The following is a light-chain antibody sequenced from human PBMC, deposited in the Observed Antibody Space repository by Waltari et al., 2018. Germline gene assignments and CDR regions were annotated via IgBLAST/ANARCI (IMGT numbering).Light chain of an antibody. CDR3: QQRSSWTPHT. V-gene: IGKV3-11*01. J-gene: IGKJ2*01. CDR2: DAS. CDR1: QSVGTY. Sequence: EIVLTQSPATLSLSPGETANLSCSASQSVGTYLAWYQQKPGQAPRLLIYDASNRATGIPDRFRGSGSGTDFTLTISSLEPEDFALYYCQQRSSWTPHTFGQGARLEIK.